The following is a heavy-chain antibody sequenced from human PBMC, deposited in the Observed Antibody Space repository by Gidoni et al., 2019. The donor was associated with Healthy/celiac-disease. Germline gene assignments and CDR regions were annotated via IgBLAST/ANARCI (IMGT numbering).Heavy chain of an antibody. V-gene: IGHV4-59*08. CDR1: GGSISNYY. J-gene: IGHJ4*02. Sequence: QVQLQVSRPGLVKPSETLSLTCPVSGGSISNYYWSWIRQPPGKRLEWIGYIYYSGSTNYNPSLKSRVTISVDTSKNQFSLKLSSVTAADTAVYFCARVIRKVQGPMIPYLDYWGQGTLVTVSS. CDR2: IYYSGST. CDR3: ARVIRKVQGPMIPYLDY. D-gene: IGHD3-16*01.